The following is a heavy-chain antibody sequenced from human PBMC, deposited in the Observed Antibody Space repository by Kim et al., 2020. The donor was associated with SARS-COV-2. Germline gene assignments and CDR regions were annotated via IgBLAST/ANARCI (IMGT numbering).Heavy chain of an antibody. CDR3: AREWAVTTGNWFDP. J-gene: IGHJ5*02. Sequence: YAQKLQGRVTMTTATSTSTAYMELRSLRSDDTAVYYCAREWAVTTGNWFDPWGQGTLVTVSS. V-gene: IGHV1-18*01. D-gene: IGHD4-17*01.